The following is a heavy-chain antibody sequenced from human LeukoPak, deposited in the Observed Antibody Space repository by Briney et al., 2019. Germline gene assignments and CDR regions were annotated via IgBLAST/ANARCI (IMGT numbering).Heavy chain of an antibody. CDR1: GFTFSSYA. V-gene: IGHV3-23*01. CDR2: ISGSGGST. CDR3: AKDRLWFGDYGHWYFDL. D-gene: IGHD3-10*01. Sequence: AGGSLRLSCAASGFTFSSYAMSWVRQAPGKGLEWVSAISGSGGSTYYADSVKGRFTISRDNSKNTLYLQMNSLRAEDTAVYYCAKDRLWFGDYGHWYFDLWGRGTLVTVSS. J-gene: IGHJ2*01.